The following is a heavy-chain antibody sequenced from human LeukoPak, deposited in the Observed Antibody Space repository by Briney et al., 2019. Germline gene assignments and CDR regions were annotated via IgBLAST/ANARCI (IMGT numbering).Heavy chain of an antibody. V-gene: IGHV4-61*02. D-gene: IGHD6-13*01. J-gene: IGHJ5*02. CDR2: IYTSGST. CDR1: GGSISSGSYY. CDR3: ARDRGSSWYVDWFDP. Sequence: SQTLSLTCTVSGGSISSGSYYWSWIRQPAGKGLEWIGRIYTSGSTNHNPSLKSRVTISVDTSKNQFSLKLSSETAADTAVYYCARDRGSSWYVDWFDPWGQGTLVTVSS.